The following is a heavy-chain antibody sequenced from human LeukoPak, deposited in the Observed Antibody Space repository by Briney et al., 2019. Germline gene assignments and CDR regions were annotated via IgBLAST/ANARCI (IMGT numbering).Heavy chain of an antibody. CDR3: ARDSDSSGWYDLPVYGMDV. CDR1: GYTFTSYG. Sequence: ASVKVSCKASGYTFTSYGISWVRRAPGQGLEWMGWISAYNGNTNYAQKLQGRVTMTTDTSTSTAYMELRSLRFDDTAVYYCARDSDSSGWYDLPVYGMDVWGQGTTVTVSS. J-gene: IGHJ6*02. D-gene: IGHD6-19*01. CDR2: ISAYNGNT. V-gene: IGHV1-18*01.